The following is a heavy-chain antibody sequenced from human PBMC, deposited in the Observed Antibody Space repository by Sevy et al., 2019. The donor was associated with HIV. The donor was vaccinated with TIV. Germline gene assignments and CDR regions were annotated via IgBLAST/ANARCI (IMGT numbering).Heavy chain of an antibody. CDR3: ARGGDYDYVWGSYRYWDFDY. D-gene: IGHD3-16*02. CDR1: GFTFSSYW. J-gene: IGHJ4*02. Sequence: GGSLRLSCAASGFTFSSYWMSWVRQAPGKGLEWVANIKQDGSEKYYVDSVKGRFTISRDNAKNPLYLQMNSLRAEDTAVYYCARGGDYDYVWGSYRYWDFDYWGQGTLVTVSS. CDR2: IKQDGSEK. V-gene: IGHV3-7*01.